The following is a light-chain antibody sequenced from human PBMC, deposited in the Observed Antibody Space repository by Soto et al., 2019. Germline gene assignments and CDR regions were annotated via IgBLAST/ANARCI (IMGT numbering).Light chain of an antibody. V-gene: IGKV1-5*03. CDR3: QQSSSIPIT. CDR2: KAS. Sequence: DIQMTQSPSTLSGSVGDRVTITCRASQTISSWLAWYQQKPGKAPKLLIYKASTLKSGVPSRFSGSGSGTEFTLTISSLQPDDFATYYCQQSSSIPITFGQGTRLEIK. CDR1: QTISSW. J-gene: IGKJ5*01.